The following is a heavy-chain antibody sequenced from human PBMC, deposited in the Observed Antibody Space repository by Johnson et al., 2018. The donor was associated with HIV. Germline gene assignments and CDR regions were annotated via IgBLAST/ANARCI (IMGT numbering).Heavy chain of an antibody. CDR3: ARDRCSSTSCIDAFDI. CDR2: ISYDGSIK. Sequence: QVQLVESGGGVVQPGGSLRLSCAASGFTFSSYGMLWVRQAPGKGLEWVAVISYDGSIKYYADSVKGRFTISRDNSKYTLYLQMNSQRAEDTAVYYCARDRCSSTSCIDAFDIWGQGTMVTVSS. D-gene: IGHD2-2*01. V-gene: IGHV3-30*19. CDR1: GFTFSSYG. J-gene: IGHJ3*02.